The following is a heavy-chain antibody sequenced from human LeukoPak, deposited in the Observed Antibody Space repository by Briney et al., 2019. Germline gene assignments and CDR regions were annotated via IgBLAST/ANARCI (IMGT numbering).Heavy chain of an antibody. V-gene: IGHV3-7*01. D-gene: IGHD6-19*01. J-gene: IGHJ4*02. CDR1: GFTFSSQW. CDR2: VNQGGTGK. CDR3: TRAVAGTYFDY. Sequence: GGSLRLSCAASGFTFSSQWMSWVRQAPGKGLEWVANVNQGGTGKYYVDSVKGRFTISRDNAKNTLYLQMNSLRAEDTAVYFCTRAVAGTYFDYWGQGTLVTVSS.